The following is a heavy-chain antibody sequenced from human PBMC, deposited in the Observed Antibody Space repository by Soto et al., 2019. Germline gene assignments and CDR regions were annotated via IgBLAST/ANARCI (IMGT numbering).Heavy chain of an antibody. V-gene: IGHV3-48*02. CDR1: GFTFSSYS. J-gene: IGHJ6*02. CDR2: ISSSSSTI. Sequence: PGGSLRLSCAASGFTFSSYSMNWVRQAPGKGLEWVSYISSSSSTIYYADSVKGRFTTSRDNAKNSLYLQMNSLRDEDTAVYYCARAVVTPYYYYYGMDVWGQGTTVTVSS. D-gene: IGHD2-21*02. CDR3: ARAVVTPYYYYYGMDV.